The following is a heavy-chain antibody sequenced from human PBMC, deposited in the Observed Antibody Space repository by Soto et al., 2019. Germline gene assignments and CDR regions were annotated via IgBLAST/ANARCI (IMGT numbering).Heavy chain of an antibody. CDR3: AREVGYCSGGSCFDAFDI. V-gene: IGHV3-21*01. CDR1: GFTFSSYS. CDR2: ISSSSYI. Sequence: GGSLRLSCAASGFTFSSYSMNWVRQAPGKGLEWVSSISSSSYIYYADSVKGRFTISRDNAKNSLYLQMNSLRAEDTAVYYCAREVGYCSGGSCFDAFDIWGQGTMVTVS. J-gene: IGHJ3*02. D-gene: IGHD2-15*01.